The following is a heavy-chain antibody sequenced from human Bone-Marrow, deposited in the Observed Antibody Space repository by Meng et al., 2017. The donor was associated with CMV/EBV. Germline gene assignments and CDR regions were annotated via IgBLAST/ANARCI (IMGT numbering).Heavy chain of an antibody. V-gene: IGHV4-39*02. CDR2: IYYSGST. CDR3: ARDSLINCSSTSCPYYYYGMDV. D-gene: IGHD2-2*01. CDR1: GDSITSSTYY. J-gene: IGHJ6*02. Sequence: SETLSLTCTVSGDSITSSTYYWGWIRQPPGKGLEWIGTIYYSGSTYYNPSLKSRVTISVDTSKNQFSLKLSSVTAADTAVYYCARDSLINCSSTSCPYYYYGMDVWGQGTTVTVSS.